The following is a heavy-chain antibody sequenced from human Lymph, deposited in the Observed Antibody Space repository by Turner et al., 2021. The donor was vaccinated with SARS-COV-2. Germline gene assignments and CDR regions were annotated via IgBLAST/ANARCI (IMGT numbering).Heavy chain of an antibody. D-gene: IGHD1-1*01. CDR3: ARHQGSTSGYDHGMNV. Sequence: QVQLQESGPGQVRPSETLSLTCTFSGGSISSTSWSWIRQSPGRGLEWIGYFYTIGSIDYNPTLRSRVTISVDTSKNQLSLNLISVTAADTAVYYCARHQGSTSGYDHGMNVWGQGTAVIVSS. CDR2: FYTIGSI. CDR1: GGSISSTS. V-gene: IGHV4-59*08. J-gene: IGHJ6*02.